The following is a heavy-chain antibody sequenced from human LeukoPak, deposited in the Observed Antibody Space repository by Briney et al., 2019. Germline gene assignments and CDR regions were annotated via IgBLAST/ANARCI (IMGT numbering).Heavy chain of an antibody. CDR1: GFTFSSYG. V-gene: IGHV3-30*18. CDR2: ISYDGSNK. CDR3: AKDRIAAAALDY. D-gene: IGHD6-13*01. Sequence: GRSLRLSCAASGFTFSSYGMHWVRRAPGRGLEWVAVISYDGSNKYYADSVKGRFTISRDNSKNTLYLQMNSLRAEDTAVYYCAKDRIAAAALDYWGQGTLVTVSS. J-gene: IGHJ4*02.